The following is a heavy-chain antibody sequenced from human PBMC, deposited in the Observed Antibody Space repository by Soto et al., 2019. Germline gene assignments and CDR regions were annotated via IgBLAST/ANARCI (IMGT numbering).Heavy chain of an antibody. D-gene: IGHD3-22*01. CDR1: GGTFSSYA. J-gene: IGHJ6*02. Sequence: ASVKVSCKASGGTFSSYAISWVRQAPGQGLEWMGGIIPIFGTANYAQKFQGRVTITADESTSTAYMELSSLRSEDTAVYYCARYYYDSSGYYNYYYYYGMDVWGQGTTVTVSS. CDR3: ARYYYDSSGYYNYYYYYGMDV. V-gene: IGHV1-69*13. CDR2: IIPIFGTA.